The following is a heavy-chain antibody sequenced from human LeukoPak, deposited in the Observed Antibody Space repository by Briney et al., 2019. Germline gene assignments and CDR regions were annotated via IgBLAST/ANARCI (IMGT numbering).Heavy chain of an antibody. D-gene: IGHD6-6*01. CDR1: GFTFSSYG. Sequence: GGSLRLSCAASGFTFSSYGMHWVRQAPGKGMEWVAVISYDGSNKYYADSVKGRFTISRDNSKNTLYLQMNSLRAEDTAVFYCAKSPISSSRGYYFDYWGQGTLVTVSS. CDR2: ISYDGSNK. J-gene: IGHJ4*02. V-gene: IGHV3-30*18. CDR3: AKSPISSSRGYYFDY.